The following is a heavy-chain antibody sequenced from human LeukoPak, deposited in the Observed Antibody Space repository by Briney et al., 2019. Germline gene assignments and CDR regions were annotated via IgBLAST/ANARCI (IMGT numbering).Heavy chain of an antibody. D-gene: IGHD3-22*01. CDR3: ARAPSEIGGYYPEYFRH. CDR1: GFTFSSYW. Sequence: GGSLRLSCAASGFTFSSYWMHWVRHAPGKGLVWVSRIKSDGSTNYADSVKGRFTISRNNAKNTVSLQMNSLRAEDTGVYYCARAPSEIGGYYPEYFRHWGQGTLVTVSS. CDR2: IKSDGST. J-gene: IGHJ1*01. V-gene: IGHV3-74*01.